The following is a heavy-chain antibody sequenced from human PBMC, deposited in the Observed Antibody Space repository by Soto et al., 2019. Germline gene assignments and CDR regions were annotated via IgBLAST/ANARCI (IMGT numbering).Heavy chain of an antibody. D-gene: IGHD3-22*01. V-gene: IGHV1-69*04. CDR2: IIPILGIA. CDR3: ASDPVRGLSDV. Sequence: GASVKVSCKVSGYTLTELSMHWVRQAPGKGLEWMGRIIPILGIANYAQKFQGRVTITADKSTSTAYMELSSLRSEDTAVYYCASDPVRGLSDVWGKGTTVTVSS. CDR1: GYTLTELS. J-gene: IGHJ6*04.